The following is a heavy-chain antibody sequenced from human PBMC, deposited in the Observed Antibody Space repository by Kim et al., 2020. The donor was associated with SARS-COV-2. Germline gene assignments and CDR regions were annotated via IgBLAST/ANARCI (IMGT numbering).Heavy chain of an antibody. CDR1: GFTFSSYW. CDR3: ARDRGSRWYGVYYYGMDV. J-gene: IGHJ6*02. CDR2: IKQDGSEK. V-gene: IGHV3-7*01. D-gene: IGHD6-13*01. Sequence: GGSLRLSCAASGFTFSSYWMSWVRQAPGKGLEWVANIKQDGSEKYYVDSVKGRFTISRDNAKNSLYLQMNSLRAEDTAVYYCARDRGSRWYGVYYYGMDVWGQGTTVTVSS.